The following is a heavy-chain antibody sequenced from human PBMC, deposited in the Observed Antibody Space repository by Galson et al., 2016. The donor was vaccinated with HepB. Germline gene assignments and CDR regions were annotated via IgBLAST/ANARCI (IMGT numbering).Heavy chain of an antibody. CDR1: GYTFTNYW. CDR2: IYPGDSDT. CDR3: ARLDHDCMATLRTFYDVFHI. V-gene: IGHV5-51*01. D-gene: IGHD2/OR15-2a*01. Sequence: QSGAEVKKPGESLKISCKDSGYTFTNYWIGWVRQMPGKGLECMGIIYPGDSDTRYSPSFQGQVTISVDKSISTAYLQWSSLKASDTAMYYCARLDHDCMATLRTFYDVFHIWGQGTMVTVSS. J-gene: IGHJ3*02.